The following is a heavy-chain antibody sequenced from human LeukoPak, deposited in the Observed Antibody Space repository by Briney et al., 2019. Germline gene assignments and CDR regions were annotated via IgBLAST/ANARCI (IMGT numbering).Heavy chain of an antibody. J-gene: IGHJ6*03. Sequence: GASVKVSCKASGYTFTSYGISWVRQAPGQGLEWMGWISAYNGNTNYAQKLQGRVTMTTDTSTSTAHMELSSLRSEDTAVYYCARVLVPAAKSDYYYYYMDVWGKGTTVTVSS. CDR2: ISAYNGNT. CDR3: ARVLVPAAKSDYYYYYMDV. D-gene: IGHD2-2*01. V-gene: IGHV1-18*01. CDR1: GYTFTSYG.